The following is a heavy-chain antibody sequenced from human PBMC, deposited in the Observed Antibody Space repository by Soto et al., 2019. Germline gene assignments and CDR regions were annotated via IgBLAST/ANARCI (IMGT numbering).Heavy chain of an antibody. V-gene: IGHV4-31*03. CDR3: AGSGSTVTVKGSLDY. CDR2: IYYSGST. D-gene: IGHD4-17*01. J-gene: IGHJ4*02. Sequence: QVQLQESGPGLVKPSQTLSLTCTVSGGSISSGGYYWSWIRQHPGKGLEWIGYIYYSGSTYYNPSPKSRVTISVDTSKNQFSRKLSSVTAADTAVYYCAGSGSTVTVKGSLDYWGQGTLVTVSS. CDR1: GGSISSGGYY.